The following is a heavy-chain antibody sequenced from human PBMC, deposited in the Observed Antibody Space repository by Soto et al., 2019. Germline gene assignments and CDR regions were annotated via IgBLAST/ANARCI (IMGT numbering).Heavy chain of an antibody. D-gene: IGHD3-22*01. CDR2: ISSSSSYI. Sequence: NPGGSLRLSCTASGFTFGDYALSWVRRAPGKGLEWVGSISSSSSYIYYADSVKGRFTISRDNAKNSLYLQMNSLRDEDTAVYYCARDRTPYYYDSSGYYYGYYYGMDVWGQGTTVTVSS. V-gene: IGHV3-21*01. CDR1: GFTFGDYA. CDR3: ARDRTPYYYDSSGYYYGYYYGMDV. J-gene: IGHJ6*02.